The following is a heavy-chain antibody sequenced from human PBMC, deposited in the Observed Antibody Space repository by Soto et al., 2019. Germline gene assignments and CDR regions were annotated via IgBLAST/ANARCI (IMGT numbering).Heavy chain of an antibody. CDR2: IYYSGST. J-gene: IGHJ4*02. CDR1: GGSISSGGYY. D-gene: IGHD2-2*01. V-gene: IGHV4-31*03. Sequence: QVQLQESGPGLVKPSQTLSLTCTVSGGSISSGGYYWSWIRQHPGKGLEWIGYIYYSGSTYYNPSLKSRLTISVDTSKNHLSLKLSSVTAADTAVYYCARSSTSANYFDYWGQGTLVTVSS. CDR3: ARSSTSANYFDY.